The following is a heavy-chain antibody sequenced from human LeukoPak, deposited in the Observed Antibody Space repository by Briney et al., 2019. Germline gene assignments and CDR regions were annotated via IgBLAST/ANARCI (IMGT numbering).Heavy chain of an antibody. D-gene: IGHD4-17*01. CDR1: GFTFDDYA. CDR2: IKQDGSEK. CDR3: ARGLIDDYGDYGDYFDY. Sequence: PGRSLRLSCAASGFTFDDYAMHWVRQAPGKGLEWVANIKQDGSEKYYVDSVKGRFTISRDNAKNSLYLQMNSLRAEDTAVYYCARGLIDDYGDYGDYFDYWGQGTLVTVSS. V-gene: IGHV3-7*01. J-gene: IGHJ4*02.